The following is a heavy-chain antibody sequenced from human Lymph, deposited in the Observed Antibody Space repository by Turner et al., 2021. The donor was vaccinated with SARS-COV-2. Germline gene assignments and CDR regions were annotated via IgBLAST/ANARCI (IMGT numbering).Heavy chain of an antibody. CDR2: ISGDGGRT. CDR3: AKDPGYCSGGSCYSRTYFDY. CDR1: GFTSVDYA. Sequence: VQLVESGGGVVLPGGSLRLPCAASGFTSVDYAMHWVSQAPGKCLEWVSLISGDGGRTYSADSVKGRYTISRDNSKISIYLQMNSLRTEDTALYYCAKDPGYCSGGSCYSRTYFDYWGQGTLVTVSS. D-gene: IGHD2-15*01. V-gene: IGHV3-43*02. J-gene: IGHJ4*02.